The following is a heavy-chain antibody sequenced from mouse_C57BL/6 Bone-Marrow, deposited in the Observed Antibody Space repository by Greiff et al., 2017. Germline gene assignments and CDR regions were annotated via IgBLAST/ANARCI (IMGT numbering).Heavy chain of an antibody. Sequence: EVQLQQSGAELVRPGASVKLSCTASGFNIKDDYMHWVKQRPEQGLEWIGWIDPENGDTEYASKFQGKATITADTSSNTAYLQLSSLTSEDTAVYYCTSHYYGSSYPSMDDWGQGTSVTVSS. D-gene: IGHD1-1*01. CDR2: IDPENGDT. CDR1: GFNIKDDY. J-gene: IGHJ4*01. CDR3: TSHYYGSSYPSMDD. V-gene: IGHV14-4*01.